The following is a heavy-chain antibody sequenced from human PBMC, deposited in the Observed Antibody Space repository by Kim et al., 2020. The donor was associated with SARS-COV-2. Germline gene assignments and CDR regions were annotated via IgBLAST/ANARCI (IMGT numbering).Heavy chain of an antibody. CDR2: INTNTGNP. D-gene: IGHD3-10*01. CDR3: ASHLWFGELPPHYYYYGMDV. CDR1: GYTFTSYA. Sequence: ASVKVSCKASGYTFTSYAMNWVRQAPGQGLEWMGWINTNTGNPTYAQGFTGRFVFSLDTSVSTAYLQISSLKAEDTAVYYCASHLWFGELPPHYYYYGMDVWGQGTTVTVSS. V-gene: IGHV7-4-1*02. J-gene: IGHJ6*02.